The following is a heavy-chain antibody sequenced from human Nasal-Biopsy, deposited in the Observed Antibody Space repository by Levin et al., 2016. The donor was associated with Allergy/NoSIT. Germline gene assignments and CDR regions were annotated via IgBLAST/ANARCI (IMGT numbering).Heavy chain of an antibody. CDR2: ISFQGNKK. J-gene: IGHJ6*02. Sequence: GESLKISCAAPKFTFFTTSAVQWVRQPPGSGLEWVAFISFQGNKKNTADSVRGRFTVSRDFSSNTFYLQMTTLTTADTAVYYCAADLRPVTTSPFPSFVMGIWGQGTTVTVSS. V-gene: IGHV3-30-3*01. CDR3: AADLRPVTTSPFPSFVMGI. CDR1: KFTFFTTSA. D-gene: IGHD4-17*01.